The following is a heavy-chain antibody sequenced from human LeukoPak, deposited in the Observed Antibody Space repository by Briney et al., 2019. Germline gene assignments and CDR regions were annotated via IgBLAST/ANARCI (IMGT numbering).Heavy chain of an antibody. J-gene: IGHJ4*02. Sequence: SETLSLTCSVSGGSISSGAYYWSWIRQHPGRGLAWIGYIYYSGSTFYNPSLKSRVTISVDTSKNQFSLKLSSVTAADTAVYYCARVRGNSEIDYWGQGTLVTVSS. CDR1: GGSISSGAYY. CDR3: ARVRGNSEIDY. V-gene: IGHV4-31*03. D-gene: IGHD4-23*01. CDR2: IYYSGST.